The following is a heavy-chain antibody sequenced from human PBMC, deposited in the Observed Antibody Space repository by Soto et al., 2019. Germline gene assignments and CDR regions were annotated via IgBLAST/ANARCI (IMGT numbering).Heavy chain of an antibody. V-gene: IGHV4-30-4*01. CDR2: VYYSGRT. CDR1: GGSFRSDAYY. D-gene: IGHD1-1*01. J-gene: IGHJ4*02. CDR3: ARDRANSPDYFDY. Sequence: PSETLSLTCTVSGGSFRSDAYYWSWIRQPPGKGLEWIGCVYYSGRTYYNPSLESRITISMDTFKDQFSLKLSSVNAADTAVYYCARDRANSPDYFDYWGQGALVTVS.